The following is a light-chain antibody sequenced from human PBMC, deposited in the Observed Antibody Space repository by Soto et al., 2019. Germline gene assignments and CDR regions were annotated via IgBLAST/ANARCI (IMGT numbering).Light chain of an antibody. J-gene: IGLJ3*02. CDR3: QSPDSSGTSWV. CDR2: NDS. CDR1: ALPKQY. Sequence: SSELTQPPSVSVSPGQTARITCSGDALPKQYAYWYHQKPGQAPVLVVYNDSERPSGIPARFSGSSSGTTVTLTISGVQAEDEADYYCQSPDSSGTSWVFGGGTKLTVL. V-gene: IGLV3-25*02.